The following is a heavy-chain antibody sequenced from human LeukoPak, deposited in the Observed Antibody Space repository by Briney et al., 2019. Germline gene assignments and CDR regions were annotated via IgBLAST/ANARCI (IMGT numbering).Heavy chain of an antibody. D-gene: IGHD3-9*01. CDR2: ISYDGSNK. CDR3: ARVLRYFDWSRDAFDI. J-gene: IGHJ3*02. V-gene: IGHV3-30-3*01. Sequence: GRSLRLSCAASGFTFSSYAMHWVRQAPGEGLEWVAVISYDGSNKYYADSVKGRFTISRDNSKNTLYLQMNSLRAEDTAVYYCARVLRYFDWSRDAFDIWGQGTMVTVSS. CDR1: GFTFSSYA.